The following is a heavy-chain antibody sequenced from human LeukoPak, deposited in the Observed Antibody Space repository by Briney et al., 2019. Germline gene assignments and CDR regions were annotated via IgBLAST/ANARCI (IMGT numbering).Heavy chain of an antibody. D-gene: IGHD4-17*01. CDR1: GYTLTELS. J-gene: IGHJ6*02. V-gene: IGHV1-24*01. Sequence: GASVKVSCKVSGYTLTELSMHWVRQAPGKGLEWMGGFDPEDGETIYAQKFQGRVTITADKSTSTAYMELSSLRSEDTAVYYCARGPQYGDYVGYYYYGMDVWGQGTTVTVSS. CDR2: FDPEDGET. CDR3: ARGPQYGDYVGYYYYGMDV.